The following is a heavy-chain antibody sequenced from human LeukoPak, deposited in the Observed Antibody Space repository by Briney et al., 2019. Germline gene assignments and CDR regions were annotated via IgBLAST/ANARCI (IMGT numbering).Heavy chain of an antibody. Sequence: GGSLRLSCAASGFTFSSYEMNWVRQAPGKGLEWVSYISSSGSTIYYADSVKGRFTISRDNAKKSLYLQMNSLRAEDTAVYYCARGGSSTHFDYWGQGTLVTVSS. V-gene: IGHV3-48*03. CDR3: ARGGSSTHFDY. CDR2: ISSSGSTI. J-gene: IGHJ4*02. D-gene: IGHD3-10*01. CDR1: GFTFSSYE.